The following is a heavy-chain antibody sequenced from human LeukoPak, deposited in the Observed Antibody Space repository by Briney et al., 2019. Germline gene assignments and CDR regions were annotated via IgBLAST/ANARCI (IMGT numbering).Heavy chain of an antibody. Sequence: GGSLRLSCAASGFTFSSYSMNWVRQAPGKGLEWVSSISSSSYIYYADSVKGRFTISRDNAKNSLYLQMNSLRAEDTAVYYCARDASPHYYGSGASRLDPWGQGTPVTVSS. CDR2: ISSSSYI. CDR1: GFTFSSYS. J-gene: IGHJ5*02. V-gene: IGHV3-21*01. D-gene: IGHD3-10*01. CDR3: ARDASPHYYGSGASRLDP.